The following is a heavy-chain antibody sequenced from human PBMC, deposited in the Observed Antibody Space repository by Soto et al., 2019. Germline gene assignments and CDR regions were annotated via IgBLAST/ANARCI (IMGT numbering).Heavy chain of an antibody. CDR1: GYSFTTHA. CDR3: ARGEQLYHYYYGMDV. V-gene: IGHV1-3*04. CDR2: INTGNGNT. J-gene: IGHJ6*02. Sequence: ASVKVPCKASGYSFTTHAMICVRQAPGQRPEWMGWINTGNGNTRYSPKLQGRVNITRDTSASTAYMELSSLKSEDTAVYYCARGEQLYHYYYGMDVWGQGSTVTVSS.